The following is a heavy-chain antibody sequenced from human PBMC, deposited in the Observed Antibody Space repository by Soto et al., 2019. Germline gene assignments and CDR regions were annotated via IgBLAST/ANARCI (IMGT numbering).Heavy chain of an antibody. CDR3: ARGRDDILTGLPVYYYYGMDV. J-gene: IGHJ6*02. CDR2: IIPIFGTA. Sequence: QVQLVQSGAEVKKPGSSVKVSCKASGGTFSSYAISWVRQAPGQGPEWMGGIIPIFGTANYAQKFQGRVTITADESTSTAYMELSSLRSEDTAVYYCARGRDDILTGLPVYYYYGMDVWGQGTTVTVSS. D-gene: IGHD3-9*01. V-gene: IGHV1-69*01. CDR1: GGTFSSYA.